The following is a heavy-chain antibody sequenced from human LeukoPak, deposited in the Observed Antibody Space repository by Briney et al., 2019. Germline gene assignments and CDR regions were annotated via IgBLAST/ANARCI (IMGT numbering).Heavy chain of an antibody. J-gene: IGHJ4*02. CDR2: INQDGSVK. V-gene: IGHV3-7*01. CDR3: ARLAIVGTWFDD. Sequence: GGSLRLSCAASGFTFSNYWMSWVRQAPGKGLEWLANINQDGSVKYYVDSVKGRFSLSRDNAKNSMYLQLNSLRAEDTAVYYCARLAIVGTWFDDWGQGTLVTVSS. D-gene: IGHD1-26*01. CDR1: GFTFSNYW.